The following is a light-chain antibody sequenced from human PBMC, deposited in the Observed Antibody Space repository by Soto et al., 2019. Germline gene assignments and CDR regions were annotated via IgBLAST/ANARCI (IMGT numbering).Light chain of an antibody. V-gene: IGKV1D-13*01. CDR1: QGISSA. CDR2: DAS. CDR3: QQFNNYPLT. J-gene: IGKJ4*01. Sequence: AILLSHTPSSQSASVGYRFIVTCRASQGISSALAWYQQKPGKAPKLLIYDASSLESGVPSRFSGSGSGTDFTLTISSLQPEDFATYYCQQFNNYPLTFGGGTKVDIK.